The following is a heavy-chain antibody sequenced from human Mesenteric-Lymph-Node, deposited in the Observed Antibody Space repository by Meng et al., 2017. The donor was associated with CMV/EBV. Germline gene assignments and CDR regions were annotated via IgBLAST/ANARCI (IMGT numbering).Heavy chain of an antibody. V-gene: IGHV4-59*01. CDR2: IYYSGST. D-gene: IGHD3-22*01. J-gene: IGHJ3*02. Sequence: SETLSLTCTVSGGSISSYYWSWIRQPPGKGPEWIGYIYYSGSTNYNPSLKSRVTISVDTSKNQFSLKLSSVTAADTAVYYCARVPYYYDSSGNQDAFDIWGQGTMVTVSS. CDR1: GGSISSYY. CDR3: ARVPYYYDSSGNQDAFDI.